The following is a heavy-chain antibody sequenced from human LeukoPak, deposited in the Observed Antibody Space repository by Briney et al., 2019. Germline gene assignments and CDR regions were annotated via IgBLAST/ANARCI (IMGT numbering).Heavy chain of an antibody. CDR2: INPNSGGT. V-gene: IGHV1-2*02. D-gene: IGHD1-14*01. CDR1: GYTFTGYY. Sequence: ASVKVSFKAAGYTFTGYYMHWVRQAPGQGLEWMGWINPNSGGTNYAQKFQGSVTLSRDTSISTAYMELSRLRSDDTAVYYCPRNRDYYYYYMDVWGKGTTVTVSS. CDR3: PRNRDYYYYYMDV. J-gene: IGHJ6*03.